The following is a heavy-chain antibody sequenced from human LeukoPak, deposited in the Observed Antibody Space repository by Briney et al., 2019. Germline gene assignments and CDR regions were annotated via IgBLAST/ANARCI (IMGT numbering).Heavy chain of an antibody. CDR3: ARFSSSSWDGDDY. V-gene: IGHV4-61*02. Sequence: SQTLSLTCTVSGGSISSGSYYWSWIRQPAGKGLEWIGRIYTSGSTNYNPSLKSRVTISVDTSKNQFSLKLSSVTAADTAVYYCARFSSSSWDGDDYWGQGTLVTVSS. D-gene: IGHD6-13*01. J-gene: IGHJ4*02. CDR2: IYTSGST. CDR1: GGSISSGSYY.